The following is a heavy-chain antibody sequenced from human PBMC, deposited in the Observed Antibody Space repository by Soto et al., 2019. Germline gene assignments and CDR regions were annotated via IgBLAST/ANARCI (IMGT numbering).Heavy chain of an antibody. J-gene: IGHJ6*02. CDR2: IWYDGSNK. Sequence: GGSLRLSCAASGFTFSSYGMHWVRQAPGKGLEWVAVIWYDGSNKYYADSVKGRFTISRDNSKNTLYLQMNSLRAEDTAVYYCARDTPTPGIAAGYGLYYYYGMDVWGQGTTVTVSS. CDR1: GFTFSSYG. CDR3: ARDTPTPGIAAGYGLYYYYGMDV. D-gene: IGHD6-13*01. V-gene: IGHV3-33*01.